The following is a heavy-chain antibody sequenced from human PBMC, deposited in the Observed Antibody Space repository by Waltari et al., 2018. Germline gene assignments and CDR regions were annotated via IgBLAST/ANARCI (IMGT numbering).Heavy chain of an antibody. J-gene: IGHJ6*02. CDR3: VSTTFCSGTSCPMGV. D-gene: IGHD2-2*01. CDR2: INPKSGKT. V-gene: IGHV1-8*03. Sequence: QEQVVQSGAEVKKSGASVEVTCKASVFTFSRRDINWVRQAAGQGLEGMGWINPKSGKTGYAQKFQGRVTITGNTSINTVYMEVSSLGSEDTAVYYCVSTTFCSGTSCPMGVWGQGTTVTVSS. CDR1: VFTFSRRD.